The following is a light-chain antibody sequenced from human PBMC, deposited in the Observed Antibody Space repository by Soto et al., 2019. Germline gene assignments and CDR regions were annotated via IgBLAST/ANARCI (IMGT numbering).Light chain of an antibody. Sequence: QSALTQPPSASGSPGQSVTISCTGTSSDVGAYNYVSWYQQHAGKAPKLVIYEVTKPPSGVPDRFSGSKSANTASLTVSGLQAEDEADYYCISFASSNTWVFGGGTRLTVL. CDR1: SSDVGAYNY. V-gene: IGLV2-8*01. CDR3: ISFASSNTWV. CDR2: EVT. J-gene: IGLJ3*02.